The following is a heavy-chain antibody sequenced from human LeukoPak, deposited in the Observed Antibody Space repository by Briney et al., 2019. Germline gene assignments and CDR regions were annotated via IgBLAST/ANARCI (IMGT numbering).Heavy chain of an antibody. CDR2: INPSGGST. V-gene: IGHV1-46*01. CDR1: GYTFTSYY. J-gene: IGHJ4*02. CDR3: ARRSPYGGYFDY. D-gene: IGHD4/OR15-4a*01. Sequence: ASVKVSCKASGYTFTSYYMHWVRQAPGQGLEWMGIINPSGGSTSYAQKFQGRVTKTRDMSTSTVYMELSSLRSEDTAVYYCARRSPYGGYFDYWAREPWSPSPQ.